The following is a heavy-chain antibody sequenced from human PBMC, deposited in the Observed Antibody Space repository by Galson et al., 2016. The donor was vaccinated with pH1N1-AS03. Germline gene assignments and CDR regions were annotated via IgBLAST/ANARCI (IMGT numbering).Heavy chain of an antibody. Sequence: QAPGKGLEWISSISSNSASTYYADSLKGRFTVSRDNAKNSLYLQMDSLSAEDTAVYYCAKVGGVFDWNDYNYMDVWGTGTTVTVAS. CDR2: ISSNSAST. V-gene: IGHV3-21*01. J-gene: IGHJ6*03. D-gene: IGHD1-1*01. CDR3: AKVGGVFDWNDYNYMDV.